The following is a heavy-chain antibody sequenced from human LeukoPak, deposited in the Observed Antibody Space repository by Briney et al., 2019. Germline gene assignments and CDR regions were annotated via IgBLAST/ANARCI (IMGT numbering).Heavy chain of an antibody. CDR3: ARWGSSGWYFQH. D-gene: IGHD6-19*01. V-gene: IGHV4-59*01. CDR1: GGSISSYY. Sequence: SETLSLTCTVSGGSISSYYWSWIRQPPGKGLEWIGYIYYSGSTNYIPSLKSRVTISVDTSKNQFSLKLSSVTAADTAVYYCARWGSSGWYFQHWGQGTLVTVSS. CDR2: IYYSGST. J-gene: IGHJ1*01.